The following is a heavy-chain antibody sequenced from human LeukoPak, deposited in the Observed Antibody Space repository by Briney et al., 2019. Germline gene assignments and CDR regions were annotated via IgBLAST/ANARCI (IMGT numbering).Heavy chain of an antibody. CDR2: ISYDGSNK. Sequence: GGSLRLSCAASGFTFSSYAMRWVRQAPGKGLEWVAVISYDGSNKYYADSVKGRFTISRDNSKNTLYLQMNSLRAEDTAVYYCARDLKTAYYYDSSGYSHFDYWGQGTLVTVSS. V-gene: IGHV3-30-3*01. CDR1: GFTFSSYA. CDR3: ARDLKTAYYYDSSGYSHFDY. D-gene: IGHD3-22*01. J-gene: IGHJ4*02.